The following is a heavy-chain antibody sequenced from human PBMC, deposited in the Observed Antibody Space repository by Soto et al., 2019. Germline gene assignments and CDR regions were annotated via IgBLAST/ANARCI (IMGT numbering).Heavy chain of an antibody. CDR1: GYXFTTYL. CDR3: SRRIVSGETFDY. CDR2: IYPGDSDP. D-gene: IGHD1-26*01. Sequence: EXLKISCQRSGYXFTTYLLCWVRQMPGKGLEWMGIIYPGDSDPRHSPSFQGQVTISADKYISTAYLQSSSLKASDTAMYCCSRRIVSGETFDYWGQGTLFTVSS. J-gene: IGHJ4*02. V-gene: IGHV5-51*01.